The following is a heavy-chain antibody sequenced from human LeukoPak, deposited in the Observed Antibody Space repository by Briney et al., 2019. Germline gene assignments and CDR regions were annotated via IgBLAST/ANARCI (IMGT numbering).Heavy chain of an antibody. CDR2: ISGSGGST. Sequence: GGSLRLSCAASGFTFSSYAMSWVRQAPGKGLEWVSAISGSGGSTYYADSVKGRSTISRDNSKNTLYLQMNSLRAEDTAVYYCAKDGICSGGSCYLDATDYWGQGTLVTVSS. J-gene: IGHJ4*02. V-gene: IGHV3-23*01. D-gene: IGHD2-15*01. CDR3: AKDGICSGGSCYLDATDY. CDR1: GFTFSSYA.